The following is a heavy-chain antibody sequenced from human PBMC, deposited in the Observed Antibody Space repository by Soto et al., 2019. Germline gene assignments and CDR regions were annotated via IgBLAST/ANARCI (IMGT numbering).Heavy chain of an antibody. Sequence: QVQLVQSGAEVKKPGSSVKVSCKASGGTFSRYAISWVRQAPGQGLEWMGGIIPIFGTANYAKKFPGRVTITPDEDTGRAYMGVRSLRSEGTAVYYCEREFRHSGCDSVSDYWGQGTLVTVSS. CDR1: GGTFSRYA. V-gene: IGHV1-69*01. J-gene: IGHJ4*02. D-gene: IGHD5-12*01. CDR2: IIPIFGTA. CDR3: EREFRHSGCDSVSDY.